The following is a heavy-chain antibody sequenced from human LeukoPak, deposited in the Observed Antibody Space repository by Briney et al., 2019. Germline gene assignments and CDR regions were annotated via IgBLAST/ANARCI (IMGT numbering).Heavy chain of an antibody. CDR3: ARDGIEGDSSRYYVGAFDI. CDR2: ISSSGSTI. Sequence: GGSLRLSCAASGFAFSSYSMNWVRQTPGKGLEWLSHISSSGSTINYADSVKGRFTISRDNAKSSLFLQMDSLRDEDTALYYCARDGIEGDSSRYYVGAFDIWGQATMVTVSS. CDR1: GFAFSSYS. J-gene: IGHJ3*02. D-gene: IGHD3-22*01. V-gene: IGHV3-48*02.